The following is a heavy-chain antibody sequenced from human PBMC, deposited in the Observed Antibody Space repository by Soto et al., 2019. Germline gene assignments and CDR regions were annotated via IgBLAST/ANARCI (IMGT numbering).Heavy chain of an antibody. J-gene: IGHJ6*02. V-gene: IGHV3-23*01. Sequence: GVSLRLSCAASGFTFSSYAMSWVRQAPGKGLEWVSAISGSGGSTYYADSVKGRFTISRDNSKNTLYLQMNSLRAEDTAVYYCAKRMYSSSCMDVWGQGTTVTVSS. D-gene: IGHD6-6*01. CDR1: GFTFSSYA. CDR2: ISGSGGST. CDR3: AKRMYSSSCMDV.